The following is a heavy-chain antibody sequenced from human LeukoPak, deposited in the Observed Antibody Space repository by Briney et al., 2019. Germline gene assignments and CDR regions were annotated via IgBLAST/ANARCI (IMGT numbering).Heavy chain of an antibody. CDR2: ISSSGDYI. J-gene: IGHJ1*01. V-gene: IGHV3-11*04. CDR3: AREQRYSYGYEPEQYFQH. D-gene: IGHD5-18*01. CDR1: GFIFSNHY. Sequence: GGSLRLSCATSGFIFSNHYMNWIRQAPGKGLEWVSYISSSGDYIYYADSVKGRFTISRDNAKNSLYLQMNSLRAEDTAVYYCAREQRYSYGYEPEQYFQHWGQGTLVTVSS.